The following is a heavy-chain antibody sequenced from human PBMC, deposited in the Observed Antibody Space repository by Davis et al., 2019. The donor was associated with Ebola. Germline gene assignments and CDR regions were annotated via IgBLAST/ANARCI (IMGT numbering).Heavy chain of an antibody. V-gene: IGHV4-59*01. D-gene: IGHD3-3*01. CDR2: IYYSGST. J-gene: IGHJ4*02. Sequence: MPSETLSLTCTVSGGSISSYYWSWIRQPPGKGLEWIGYIYYSGSTNYNPSLKSRVTISVDTSKNQFSLQVNSVTAEDTAVYYCASGVFGVTYYFDYWGQGALVTVSS. CDR1: GGSISSYY. CDR3: ASGVFGVTYYFDY.